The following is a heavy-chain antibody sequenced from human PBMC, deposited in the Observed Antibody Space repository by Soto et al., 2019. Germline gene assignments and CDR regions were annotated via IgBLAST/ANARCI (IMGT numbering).Heavy chain of an antibody. V-gene: IGHV3-48*03. CDR3: ARDSNGGYYYGMDV. J-gene: IGHJ6*02. D-gene: IGHD4-4*01. CDR2: ISSSGSTI. Sequence: GGSLRLCCAASGFTFSSYEMNWVRQAPGKGLEWVSYISSSGSTIYYADSVKGRFTISRDNAKNSLYLQMNSLRAEDTAVYYCARDSNGGYYYGMDVWGQGTTVTVSS. CDR1: GFTFSSYE.